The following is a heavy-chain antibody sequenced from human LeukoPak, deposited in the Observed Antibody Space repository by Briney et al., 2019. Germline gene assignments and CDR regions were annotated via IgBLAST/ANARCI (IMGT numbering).Heavy chain of an antibody. J-gene: IGHJ1*01. D-gene: IGHD6-19*01. CDR3: ARERPLPAVAGKLEAGYFQH. CDR2: ISSSGSTI. Sequence: GGSLRLSCAASGFTFSSYEMNWVRQAPGKGLEWVSYISSSGSTIYYADSVKGRFTISRDNAKNSLYLQMNSLRAEDTAVYYCARERPLPAVAGKLEAGYFQHWGQGTLVTVSS. CDR1: GFTFSSYE. V-gene: IGHV3-48*03.